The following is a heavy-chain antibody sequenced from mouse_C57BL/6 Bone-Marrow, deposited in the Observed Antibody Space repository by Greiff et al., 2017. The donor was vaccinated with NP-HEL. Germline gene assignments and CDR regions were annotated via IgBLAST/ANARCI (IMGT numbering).Heavy chain of an antibody. J-gene: IGHJ3*01. CDR2: IYPRSGNT. V-gene: IGHV1-81*01. CDR1: GYTFTSYG. Sequence: VKLQESGAELARPGASVKLSCKASGYTFTSYGISWVKQRTGQGLEWIGEIYPRSGNTSYNEKFKGKATLTADKASSTAYMELRSLTSEDSAVYFCAKTDYGNFPFAYWGQGTLVTVSA. D-gene: IGHD2-1*01. CDR3: AKTDYGNFPFAY.